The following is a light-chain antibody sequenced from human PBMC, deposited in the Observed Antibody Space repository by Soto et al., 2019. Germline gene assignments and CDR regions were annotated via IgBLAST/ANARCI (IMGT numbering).Light chain of an antibody. CDR2: GAS. V-gene: IGKV3-11*01. J-gene: IGKJ4*01. CDR1: QRVSSY. CDR3: QQRSNWPLT. Sequence: EIVLTQSPATLSLSPGERATLSCRASQRVSSYLGCYQQRPGQAPRLLIYGASNRATGIPARFSGSESGTDFTLTISSLEPEDFAVYYCQQRSNWPLTFGGGTKVEIK.